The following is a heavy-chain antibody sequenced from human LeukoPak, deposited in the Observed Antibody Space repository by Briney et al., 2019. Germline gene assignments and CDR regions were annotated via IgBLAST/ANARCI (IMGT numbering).Heavy chain of an antibody. V-gene: IGHV1-58*02. Sequence: PGTSVKVSCKASGFTFTSSAMQWVRQARGQRLEWIGWIVVGSGNTNYAQKFQERVTITRDMSTSTAYMELSSLRSEDTAVYYCVADLSSSWYGYNWFDPWGQGTLVTVSS. CDR1: GFTFTSSA. J-gene: IGHJ5*02. CDR2: IVVGSGNT. D-gene: IGHD6-13*01. CDR3: VADLSSSWYGYNWFDP.